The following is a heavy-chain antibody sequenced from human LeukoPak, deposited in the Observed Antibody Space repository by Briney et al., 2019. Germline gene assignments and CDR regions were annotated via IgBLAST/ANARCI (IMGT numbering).Heavy chain of an antibody. V-gene: IGHV4-34*01. J-gene: IGHJ4*02. CDR3: AREYGDFDY. CDR1: GVSISGYY. CDR2: INHSGST. D-gene: IGHD4-17*01. Sequence: PSEALSLTCTVSGVSISGYYWSWIRQPPGKGLEWIGEINHSGSTNYNPSLKSRVTMSVDTSKNQFSLKLNSVTAADTAVYYCAREYGDFDYWGQGTLVTVSS.